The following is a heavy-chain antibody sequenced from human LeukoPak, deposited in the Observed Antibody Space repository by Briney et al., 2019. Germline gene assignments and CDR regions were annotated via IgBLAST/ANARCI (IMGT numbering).Heavy chain of an antibody. Sequence: GGSLRLSCAASGFTFSSYEMNWVRQAPGKGLEWVSYISSSGSTIYYADSVKGRFTISRDNAKNSLYLQMNSLRAEDTAVYYCARSPLGYTAAGTPYYFDYWGQGTLVTVSS. J-gene: IGHJ4*02. V-gene: IGHV3-48*03. D-gene: IGHD6-13*01. CDR2: ISSSGSTI. CDR1: GFTFSSYE. CDR3: ARSPLGYTAAGTPYYFDY.